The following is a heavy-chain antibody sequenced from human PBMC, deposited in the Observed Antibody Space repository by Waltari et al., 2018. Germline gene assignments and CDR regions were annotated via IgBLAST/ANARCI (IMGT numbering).Heavy chain of an antibody. CDR2: ISYDGSNK. CDR3: ARAGIYDSSGFFDY. CDR1: GFTFSSYA. V-gene: IGHV3-30-3*01. J-gene: IGHJ4*02. D-gene: IGHD3-22*01. Sequence: QVQLVESGGGVVQPGRSLRLSCAASGFTFSSYAMHWVRQAPGKGLEWVAVISYDGSNKYYADSVKGRFTISRDNSKNTLYLQMNSLRAEDTAVYYCARAGIYDSSGFFDYWGQGTLVTVSS.